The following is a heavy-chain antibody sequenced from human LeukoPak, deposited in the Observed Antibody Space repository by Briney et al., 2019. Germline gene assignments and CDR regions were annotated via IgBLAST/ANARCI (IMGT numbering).Heavy chain of an antibody. Sequence: GGSLRLSCAASGFTFSSYGMHWVRQAPGKGLEWVAVISYDGSNKYYADSVKGRFTISRDNSKNTLYLQMNSLRGEDTAVYYCAREVLVYTAMVGFDPWGQGTLVTVSS. CDR1: GFTFSSYG. V-gene: IGHV3-30*03. CDR3: AREVLVYTAMVGFDP. D-gene: IGHD5-18*01. CDR2: ISYDGSNK. J-gene: IGHJ5*02.